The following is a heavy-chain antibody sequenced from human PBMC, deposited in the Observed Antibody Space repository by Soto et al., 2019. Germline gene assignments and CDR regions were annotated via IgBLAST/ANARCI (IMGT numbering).Heavy chain of an antibody. CDR1: GFSFSSYG. Sequence: EVQLLESGGGLVRPGGSRRLSCTASGFSFSSYGLRWVCQAPRKGLLWVSTVSGSDGKTYYADSVKGRFCISRDTSKTTLYLEMTSLRVEDTAVYYCARWSFLDYWGQGTRVTVS. CDR2: VSGSDGKT. V-gene: IGHV3-23*01. CDR3: ARWSFLDY. J-gene: IGHJ4*02. D-gene: IGHD1-26*01.